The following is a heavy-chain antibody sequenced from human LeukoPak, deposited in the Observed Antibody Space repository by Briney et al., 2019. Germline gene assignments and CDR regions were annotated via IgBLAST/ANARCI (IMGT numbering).Heavy chain of an antibody. V-gene: IGHV1-18*04. CDR3: ARDWDYDISLDTFDI. Sequence: PRASVKVSCKASGYDLITYGITWVRQAPGQGLEWMGIISAYYSDTNYAEKFQGRVTMTRDTATGTAYMELRRLRSDDTAVYYCARDWDYDISLDTFDIWGQGTMVTVSS. CDR1: GYDLITYG. J-gene: IGHJ3*02. CDR2: ISAYYSDT. D-gene: IGHD3-9*01.